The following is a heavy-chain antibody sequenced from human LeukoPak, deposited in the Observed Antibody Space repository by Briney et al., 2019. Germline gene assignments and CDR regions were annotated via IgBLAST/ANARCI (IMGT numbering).Heavy chain of an antibody. CDR2: ISGSGGST. J-gene: IGHJ4*01. V-gene: IGHV3-23*01. Sequence: GGSLRLSCAASGFTFSSYAMSWVRHAPGKGLEWVSAISGSGGSTYYADSVKGRFTISRDNSKNTLYLQMNSLRAEDTAVYYCARDCPTRNYDILTGYSGGIDYWGQGTLVTVSS. CDR1: GFTFSSYA. CDR3: ARDCPTRNYDILTGYSGGIDY. D-gene: IGHD3-9*01.